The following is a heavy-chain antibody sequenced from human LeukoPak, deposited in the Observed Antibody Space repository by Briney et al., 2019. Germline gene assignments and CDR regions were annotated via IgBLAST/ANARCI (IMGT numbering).Heavy chain of an antibody. V-gene: IGHV1-69*13. CDR3: AGGGFDWGGPRGYYYGMDV. CDR2: IIPSFGTA. CDR1: GGTFSSYA. Sequence: ASVKLSCKASGGTFSSYAISWVRQAPGQGLEWMGGIIPSFGTANYAEKFQGRVTITADESTSTAYMELNSLRSEDTAVYDCAGGGFDWGGPRGYYYGMDVWGKGTTVTVSS. D-gene: IGHD3-9*01. J-gene: IGHJ6*04.